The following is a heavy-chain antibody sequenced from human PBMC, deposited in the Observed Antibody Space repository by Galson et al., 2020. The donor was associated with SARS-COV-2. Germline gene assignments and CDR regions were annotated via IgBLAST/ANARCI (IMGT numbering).Heavy chain of an antibody. V-gene: IGHV3-13*05. CDR1: GFTFSSYN. CDR3: ARVSYGSGILRWWSYWYFDL. CDR2: ISTAVAP. Sequence: GGSLRLSCAASGFTFSSYNMHWVRQPPGKGLEWVPAISTAVAPSSPGSVKGRFPIARENAKNSLYLQMNSVRAGETAVYCCARVSYGSGILRWWSYWYFDLWGRGTLVPGSS. D-gene: IGHD3-10*01. J-gene: IGHJ2*01.